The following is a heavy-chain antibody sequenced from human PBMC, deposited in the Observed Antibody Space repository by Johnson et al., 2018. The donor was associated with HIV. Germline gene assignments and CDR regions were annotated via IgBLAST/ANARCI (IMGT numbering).Heavy chain of an antibody. Sequence: QVQLVESGGGLVKPGGSLRLSCAASGFTFSSYAMHWVRQAPGKGLEWVAVISYDGSNKYYADSVKGRFTISRDNSKNTLYLQMNSLRVEDTAVYYCAKGEQLVISRKGHDAFDIWGQGTMVTVSS. CDR3: AKGEQLVISRKGHDAFDI. CDR1: GFTFSSYA. J-gene: IGHJ3*02. CDR2: ISYDGSNK. D-gene: IGHD6-6*01. V-gene: IGHV3-30*04.